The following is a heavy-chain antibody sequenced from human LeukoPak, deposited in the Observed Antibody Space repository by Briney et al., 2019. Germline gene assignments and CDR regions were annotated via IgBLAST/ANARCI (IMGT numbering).Heavy chain of an antibody. CDR3: ARKCSGGSCYEGGWFDP. Sequence: ASVKVSCKASGYTFTSYGISWVRQAPGQGLEWMGWISAYNGNTNYAQKLQGRVTMTTDTSTSTAYMELRSLRSDDTAVYYCARKCSGGSCYEGGWFDPWGQGTLVTVFS. J-gene: IGHJ5*02. V-gene: IGHV1-18*01. CDR2: ISAYNGNT. CDR1: GYTFTSYG. D-gene: IGHD2-15*01.